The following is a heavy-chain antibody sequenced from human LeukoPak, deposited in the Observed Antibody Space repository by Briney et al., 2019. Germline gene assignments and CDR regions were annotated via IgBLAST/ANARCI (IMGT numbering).Heavy chain of an antibody. V-gene: IGHV1-18*01. CDR3: ARDFPRDYDILTGYYMAGWFDP. CDR1: GYTFTSYG. D-gene: IGHD3-9*01. CDR2: ISAYNGNT. Sequence: ASVKGSCKASGYTFTSYGISWVRQAPGQGLEWMGWISAYNGNTNYAQKPQGRVTMTTDTSTSTAYMELRSLRSDDTAVYYCARDFPRDYDILTGYYMAGWFDPWGQGTLVTVSS. J-gene: IGHJ5*02.